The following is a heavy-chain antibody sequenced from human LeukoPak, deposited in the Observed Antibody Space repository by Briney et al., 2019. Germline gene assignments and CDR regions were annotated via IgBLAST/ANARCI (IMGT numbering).Heavy chain of an antibody. D-gene: IGHD6-25*01. V-gene: IGHV4-59*01. CDR2: IHSSGTT. J-gene: IGHJ5*02. CDR3: ARGGASSEWFDP. Sequence: SETLSLTCTVSGDSISGYYWSWIRQPPGKGLEWIAFIHSSGTTNYNPSLKSRVSISVDTSNNQSSLNLNSVTAADTAVYYCARGGASSEWFDPWGQGTLVTVSS. CDR1: GDSISGYY.